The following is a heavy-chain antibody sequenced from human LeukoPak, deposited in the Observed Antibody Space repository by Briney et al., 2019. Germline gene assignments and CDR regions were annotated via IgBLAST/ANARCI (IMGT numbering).Heavy chain of an antibody. D-gene: IGHD3-3*01. Sequence: GGSLRLSCAASGFTFSSYSMNWVRQAPGEGLEWVSSISSSSSYIYYADSVKGRFTISRDNAKNSLYLQMNSLRAEDTAVYYCARDELWSGSAVGYWGQGTLVTVSS. V-gene: IGHV3-21*01. CDR3: ARDELWSGSAVGY. CDR2: ISSSSSYI. CDR1: GFTFSSYS. J-gene: IGHJ4*02.